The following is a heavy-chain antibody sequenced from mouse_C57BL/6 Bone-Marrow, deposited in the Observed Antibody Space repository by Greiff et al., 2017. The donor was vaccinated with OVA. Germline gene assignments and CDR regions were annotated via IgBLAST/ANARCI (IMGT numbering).Heavy chain of an antibody. CDR1: GYTFTSYW. D-gene: IGHD1-1*01. J-gene: IGHJ1*03. V-gene: IGHV1-55*01. CDR2: IYPGSGST. CDR3: ASRGPLLPYWYFDV. Sequence: QVQLQQAGAELVKPGASVKMSCKASGYTFTSYWITWVKQRPGQGLEWIGDIYPGSGSTNYNEKFKSKATLTVDTSSSTAYMQLSSLTSEDSAVYYCASRGPLLPYWYFDVWGTGTTVTVSS.